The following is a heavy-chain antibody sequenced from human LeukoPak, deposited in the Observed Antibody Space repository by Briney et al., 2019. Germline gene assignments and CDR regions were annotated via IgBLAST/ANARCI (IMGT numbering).Heavy chain of an antibody. V-gene: IGHV4-39*07. CDR1: GDSISSGDYY. CDR2: IYHSGST. J-gene: IGHJ4*02. D-gene: IGHD2-15*01. CDR3: ARGVVAAPQTFDY. Sequence: SETLSLTCTVSGDSISSGDYYWSWIRQPPGKGLEWIGSIYHSGSTYYNPSLKSRVTISVDTSKNQFSLKLSSVTAADTAVYYCARGVVAAPQTFDYWGQGTLVAVSS.